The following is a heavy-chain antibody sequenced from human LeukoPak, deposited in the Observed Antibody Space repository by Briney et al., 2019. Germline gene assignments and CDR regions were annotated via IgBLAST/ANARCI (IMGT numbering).Heavy chain of an antibody. CDR1: GGSVSNDDYY. Sequence: SETLSLTCTVSGGSVSNDDYYWSWIRHSPGKTLEWIGYIYHTGSNNYKYSLKSRVTISLDTSKNRFSLRLTSMTAADTAVYYCARGVRNYYDSSGYRRVNPDYFDYWGQGTLVTVSS. D-gene: IGHD3-22*01. CDR3: ARGVRNYYDSSGYRRVNPDYFDY. V-gene: IGHV4-61*08. CDR2: IYHTGSN. J-gene: IGHJ4*02.